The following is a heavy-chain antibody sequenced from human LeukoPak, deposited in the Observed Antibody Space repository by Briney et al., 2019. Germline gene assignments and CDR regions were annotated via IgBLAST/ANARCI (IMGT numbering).Heavy chain of an antibody. J-gene: IGHJ4*02. CDR3: ARDRRYSSGWVDY. CDR2: ISSSSSYT. V-gene: IGHV3-11*06. D-gene: IGHD6-19*01. CDR1: GFTFSDYY. Sequence: GGSLRLSCAASGFTFSDYYMSWIGQAPEKGLEGWSCISSSSSYTNYADSVKGRFTISGDTAKTSLYLQMNSLRAEDTAVYYCARDRRYSSGWVDYWDQGTLVTVSS.